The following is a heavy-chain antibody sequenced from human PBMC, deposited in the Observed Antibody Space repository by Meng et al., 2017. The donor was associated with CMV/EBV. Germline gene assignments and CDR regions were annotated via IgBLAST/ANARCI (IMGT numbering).Heavy chain of an antibody. V-gene: IGHV3-48*04. CDR3: ARGVLGIFGVVIIRSYFDY. CDR2: ISSSGSTI. Sequence: GGSLRLSCAASGFTFSSYSMNWVRQAPGKGLEWVSYISSSGSTIYYADSVKGRFTISRDNAKNSLYLQMNSLRAEDTAVYYCARGVLGIFGVVIIRSYFDYWGQGTLVTVSS. D-gene: IGHD3-3*01. CDR1: GFTFSSYS. J-gene: IGHJ4*02.